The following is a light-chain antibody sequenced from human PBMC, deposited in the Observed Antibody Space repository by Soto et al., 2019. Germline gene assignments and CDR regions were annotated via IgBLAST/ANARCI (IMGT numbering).Light chain of an antibody. CDR3: RQYGSSHPWT. J-gene: IGKJ1*01. V-gene: IGKV1-39*01. CDR2: AAS. Sequence: IQMTQSPSSLSASTGDKVTFTCRASQGVSTYVYWYQQKPGKAPKLLIYAASSMQSGVPPRFSGSGSEREFTLTISRWEPEDFAVYYCRQYGSSHPWTFGRGTKVDIK. CDR1: QGVSTY.